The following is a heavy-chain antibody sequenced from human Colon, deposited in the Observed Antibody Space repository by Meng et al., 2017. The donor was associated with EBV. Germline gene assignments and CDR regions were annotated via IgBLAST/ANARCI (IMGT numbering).Heavy chain of an antibody. J-gene: IGHJ4*02. CDR2: IYHGGNT. D-gene: IGHD5-24*01. CDR3: ARGNAYNAPSFDY. Sequence: QGDLQESGPGPVEPSGTPSLTCAVSGASISSNNWWSWVRQPPGKGLEWIGEIYHGGNTNYNPSLKSRVTISVDRSNDQFSLSLSSVTAADTAVYYCARGNAYNAPSFDYWGQGTLVTVSS. CDR1: GASISSNNW. V-gene: IGHV4-4*02.